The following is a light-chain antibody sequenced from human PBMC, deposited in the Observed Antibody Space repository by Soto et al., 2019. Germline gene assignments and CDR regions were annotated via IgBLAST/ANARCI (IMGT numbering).Light chain of an antibody. V-gene: IGKV3-11*01. Sequence: EVVLTQSPATLSLSPGERATLSCRASENVRTFVDWYQQKPGQAPRHLIYGASNGATGIPARFSGSGSGTDFTLTISNLEPEDFAVYYCQQHSHWPPWTFGQGTRVEIQ. CDR2: GAS. CDR1: ENVRTF. CDR3: QQHSHWPPWT. J-gene: IGKJ1*01.